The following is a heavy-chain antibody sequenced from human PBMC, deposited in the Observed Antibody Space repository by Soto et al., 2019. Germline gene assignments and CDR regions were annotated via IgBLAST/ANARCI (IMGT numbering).Heavy chain of an antibody. CDR1: GDSMNTNNW. CDR2: IHHNGDT. V-gene: IGHV4-4*02. D-gene: IGHD2-2*01. Sequence: SETLSLTCAVFGDSMNTNNWWSWVRQTPGKGLEWIGEIHHNGDTTYSPSLKSRVTMSLDKSKYQFSLRLTSVTAADTAVYYCARTRQSCSSSRCHDVYFDYWGRGTLVT. CDR3: ARTRQSCSSSRCHDVYFDY. J-gene: IGHJ4*02.